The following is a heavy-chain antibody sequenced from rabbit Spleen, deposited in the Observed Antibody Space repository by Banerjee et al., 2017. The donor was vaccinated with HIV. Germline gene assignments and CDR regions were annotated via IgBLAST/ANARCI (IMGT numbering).Heavy chain of an antibody. Sequence: EQLEESGGGLVKPEGSLTLTCKASGFDFSSNYYFSWVRQAPGKGLELIACIYTGDGSTIYASWVNGRFTISKTSSTTVTLQMTSLTAADTATYFCARDSYAGSGAWNLWGQGTLVTVS. CDR3: ARDSYAGSGAWNL. CDR1: GFDFSSNYY. CDR2: IYTGDGST. J-gene: IGHJ4*01. V-gene: IGHV1S45*01. D-gene: IGHD4-2*01.